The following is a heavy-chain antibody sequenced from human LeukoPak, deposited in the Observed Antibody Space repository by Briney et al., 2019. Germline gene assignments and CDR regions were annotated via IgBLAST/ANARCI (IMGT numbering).Heavy chain of an antibody. D-gene: IGHD6-19*01. Sequence: SESLSLTCAVSGYSISSDYYWGWIRQPPGKGLEWIGSIYHSGSTYYNPSLKSRVTIPVDTSKNQCSLKLSSVTAADTAVYYCARESYSSGWYVVDYWGQGTLVTVSS. V-gene: IGHV4-38-2*02. J-gene: IGHJ4*02. CDR3: ARESYSSGWYVVDY. CDR1: GYSISSDYY. CDR2: IYHSGST.